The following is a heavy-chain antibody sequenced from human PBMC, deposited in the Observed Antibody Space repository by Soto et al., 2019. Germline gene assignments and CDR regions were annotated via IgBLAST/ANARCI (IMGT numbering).Heavy chain of an antibody. Sequence: GGSLRLSCAASGFTFSSYWMSWFRQAPGKGLEWVANIKQDGSEKYYVDSVKGRFTISRDNAKNSLYLQMNSLRAEDTAVYYCARDRDSSGYYYVYYYYGMDVWGQGTTVTVSS. CDR1: GFTFSSYW. D-gene: IGHD3-22*01. J-gene: IGHJ6*02. CDR3: ARDRDSSGYYYVYYYYGMDV. CDR2: IKQDGSEK. V-gene: IGHV3-7*01.